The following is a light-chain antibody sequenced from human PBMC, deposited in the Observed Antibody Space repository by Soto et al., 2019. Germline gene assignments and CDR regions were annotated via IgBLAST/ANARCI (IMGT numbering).Light chain of an antibody. CDR3: QQYSSYWT. J-gene: IGKJ1*01. CDR1: QSITNW. CDR2: GAS. V-gene: IGKV1-5*01. Sequence: DIPMTQSPSTLSASVGDRVTITCRASQSITNWLAWYQQKPGKAPKLLIYGASTLESGVPSRFSGSGSGTEFTLTISSLQSDDFATYYCQQYSSYWTFGQGTKVEI.